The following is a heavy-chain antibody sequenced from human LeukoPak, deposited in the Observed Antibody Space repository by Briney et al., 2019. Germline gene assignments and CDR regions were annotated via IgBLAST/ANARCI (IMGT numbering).Heavy chain of an antibody. V-gene: IGHV4-39*01. CDR1: GGSITSSPYY. CDR3: ARLSSVTYCSGGSCSRGGYDY. J-gene: IGHJ4*02. D-gene: IGHD2-15*01. CDR2: IYYSGTT. Sequence: SETLSLTCTVSGGSITSSPYYWGWIRQAPGKALEWIANIYYSGTTAYNPSLKSRVTISVYTPKIQFSLELTSVTAADTAVYYCARLSSVTYCSGGSCSRGGYDYWGQGTLVTVSS.